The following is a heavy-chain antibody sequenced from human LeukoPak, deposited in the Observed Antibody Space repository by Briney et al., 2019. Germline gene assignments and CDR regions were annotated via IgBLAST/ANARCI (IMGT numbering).Heavy chain of an antibody. CDR1: GFTFSSYA. J-gene: IGHJ4*02. CDR3: AKETVAGNVDY. D-gene: IGHD6-19*01. Sequence: PGGSLRLSCAASGFTFSSYAVNWVRQAPGKGLEWVPAITGSGGATYYADSVKGRFTISRDNSKNTLYLQMNSLRAEDTAVYYCAKETVAGNVDYWGQGTLVTVSS. V-gene: IGHV3-23*01. CDR2: ITGSGGAT.